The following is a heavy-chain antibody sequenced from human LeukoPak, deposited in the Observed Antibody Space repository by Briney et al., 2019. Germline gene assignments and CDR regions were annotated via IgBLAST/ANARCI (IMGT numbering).Heavy chain of an antibody. V-gene: IGHV7-4-1*02. Sequence: ASVKVSCKASGYSFTTYALNWVRQAPGQGLEWMGWINTMTGNPTYAQDFRGRFVFSLDTSGSTAYLQISSLKAEDTAVYYCARVFGTTIFGIVSKYGNDYWGQGTLVTVSS. CDR3: ARVFGTTIFGIVSKYGNDY. J-gene: IGHJ4*02. D-gene: IGHD3-3*01. CDR2: INTMTGNP. CDR1: GYSFTTYA.